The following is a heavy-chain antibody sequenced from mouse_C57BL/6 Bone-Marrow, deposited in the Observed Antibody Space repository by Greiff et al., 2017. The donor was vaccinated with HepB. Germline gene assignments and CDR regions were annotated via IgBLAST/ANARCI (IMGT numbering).Heavy chain of an antibody. Sequence: VQLQESGAELVKPGASVKISCKASGYAFSSYWMNWVKQRPGKGLEWIGQIYPGDGDTNYNGKFKGKATLTADKSSSTAYMQLSSLTSEDSAVYFCARFYYGKGGNYWGQGTTLTVSS. CDR3: ARFYYGKGGNY. CDR2: IYPGDGDT. CDR1: GYAFSSYW. V-gene: IGHV1-80*01. J-gene: IGHJ2*01. D-gene: IGHD2-1*01.